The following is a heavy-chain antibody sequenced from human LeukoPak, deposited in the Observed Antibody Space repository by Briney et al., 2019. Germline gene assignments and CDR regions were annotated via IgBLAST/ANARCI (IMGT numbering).Heavy chain of an antibody. J-gene: IGHJ3*02. V-gene: IGHV4-39*07. Sequence: SETLSLTCTVSGGSISSSSYYWGWIRQPPGKGLEWIGSIYYSGSTNYNPSLKSRVTISVDTSKNQFSLKLSSVTAADTAVYYCARDRSSGWQGVFDIWGQGTMVTVSS. D-gene: IGHD6-19*01. CDR3: ARDRSSGWQGVFDI. CDR2: IYYSGST. CDR1: GGSISSSSYY.